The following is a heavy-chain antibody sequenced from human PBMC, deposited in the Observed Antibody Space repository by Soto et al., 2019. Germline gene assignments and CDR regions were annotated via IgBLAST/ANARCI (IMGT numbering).Heavy chain of an antibody. D-gene: IGHD3-22*01. Sequence: QVQLQESGPGLVKPSETLSLTCTVSGGSVSSGSYYWSWIRQPPGKGLEWIGYIYYSGSTNYNPSLKSRVTISVDTSKKQFSLTLSSVTAADTAVYYCARVTHYYDSSSAEAFDIWGQGTMVTVSS. J-gene: IGHJ3*02. CDR2: IYYSGST. V-gene: IGHV4-61*01. CDR1: GGSVSSGSYY. CDR3: ARVTHYYDSSSAEAFDI.